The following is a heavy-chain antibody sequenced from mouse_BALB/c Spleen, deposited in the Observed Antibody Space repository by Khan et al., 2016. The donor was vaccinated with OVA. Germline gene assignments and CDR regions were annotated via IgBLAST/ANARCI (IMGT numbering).Heavy chain of an antibody. D-gene: IGHD2-3*01. V-gene: IGHV5-6-4*01. CDR3: PSHRGYYVHNHYFDY. CDR2: ISRGGTYT. Sequence: EVQRVESGGGLVRPGGSLKLSCAASGFSFSSYSMSWVRQTPEKRLEWVATISRGGTYTYYPDSVKGRFTISRDNAKKPLYLQMSSLKAEDTAMYYCPSHRGYYVHNHYFDYWGQGTTLTVSS. CDR1: GFSFSSYS. J-gene: IGHJ2*01.